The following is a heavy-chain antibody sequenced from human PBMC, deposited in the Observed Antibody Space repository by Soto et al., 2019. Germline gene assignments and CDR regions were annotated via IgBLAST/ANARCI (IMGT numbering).Heavy chain of an antibody. CDR2: ISAYNGNT. CDR3: ARDSKLVILEGLSRTPYNWFDP. CDR1: GYTFTSYG. J-gene: IGHJ5*02. V-gene: IGHV1-18*01. Sequence: QVQLVQSGAEVKKPGASVKVSCKASGYTFTSYGISWVRQAPGQGLEWMGWISAYNGNTNYAQKLQGRVTMTTDTSTSTAYMELRSLRSDDTAVYYCARDSKLVILEGLSRTPYNWFDPWVQGTLVTVSS. D-gene: IGHD3-3*01.